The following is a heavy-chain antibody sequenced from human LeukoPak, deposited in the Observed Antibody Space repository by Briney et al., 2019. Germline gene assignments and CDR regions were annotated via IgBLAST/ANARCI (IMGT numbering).Heavy chain of an antibody. V-gene: IGHV3-53*04. J-gene: IGHJ4*02. CDR1: GFTVSSNY. Sequence: GGSLRLSCAASGFTVSSNYMSWVRQAPGKGLGWVSVIYSGGSTYYADSVKGRFTISRHNSKNTLYLQMNSLRAEDTAVYYCARVDNYGSGSFDYWGQGTLVTVSS. D-gene: IGHD3-10*01. CDR3: ARVDNYGSGSFDY. CDR2: IYSGGST.